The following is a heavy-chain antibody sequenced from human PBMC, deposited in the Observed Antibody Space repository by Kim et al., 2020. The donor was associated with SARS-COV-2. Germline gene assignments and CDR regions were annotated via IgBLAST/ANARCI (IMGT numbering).Heavy chain of an antibody. J-gene: IGHJ6*01. CDR2: NIPIFGTA. V-gene: IGHV1-69*13. CDR1: DSTFSSYA. D-gene: IGHD2-8*02. CDR3: GRDVPYCTAGVCYMD. Sequence: SVKVSCKASDSTFSSYAFTWGRQAPGQGLEWMGGNIPIFGTANYAQKFQGRATITANESTSAAYMELSSLSSEETVLYYCGRDVPYCTAGVCYMD.